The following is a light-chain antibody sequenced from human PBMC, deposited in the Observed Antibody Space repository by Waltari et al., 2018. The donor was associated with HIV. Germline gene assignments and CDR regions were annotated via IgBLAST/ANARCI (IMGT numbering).Light chain of an antibody. V-gene: IGKV3-20*01. CDR2: RAS. Sequence: EVVLTQSPVTLSLSPGDSATLSCGASQSVNSRSLAWYQQRPGQAPRLLIYRASSRAPGIPDKFSGRGSGTEFTLTISRLEPDDFAVYLCHQYGSSPDTFGQGTKLEIK. CDR3: HQYGSSPDT. J-gene: IGKJ2*01. CDR1: QSVNSRS.